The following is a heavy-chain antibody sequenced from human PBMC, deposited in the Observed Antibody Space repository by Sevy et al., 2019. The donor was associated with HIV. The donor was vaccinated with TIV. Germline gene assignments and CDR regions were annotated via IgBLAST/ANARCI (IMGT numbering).Heavy chain of an antibody. J-gene: IGHJ6*03. Sequence: SETLSLTCTVSGGSISSYYWSWIRQPPGKELEWIGYIYYSGSTNYNPSLKSRVTMSVDTAKNQFSLKLSSVTAADTAVYYCARSIAANYMDVWGKGTTDTVSS. V-gene: IGHV4-59*01. CDR3: ARSIAANYMDV. D-gene: IGHD6-6*01. CDR2: IYYSGST. CDR1: GGSISSYY.